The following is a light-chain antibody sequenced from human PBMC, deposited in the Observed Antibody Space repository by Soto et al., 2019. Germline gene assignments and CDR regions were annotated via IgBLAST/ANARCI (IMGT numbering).Light chain of an antibody. CDR2: GAS. CDR1: QSVSFNY. V-gene: IGKV3-20*01. Sequence: DIVLTQSPGTLSLSPGERATLSCRASQSVSFNYVAWYQQKPGQAPRLLVHGASTRVTGIPDRFTGSGSETDFTLTIRRLEPEDFAVYFCQQYGTTPRTFGQGTKVDIK. J-gene: IGKJ1*01. CDR3: QQYGTTPRT.